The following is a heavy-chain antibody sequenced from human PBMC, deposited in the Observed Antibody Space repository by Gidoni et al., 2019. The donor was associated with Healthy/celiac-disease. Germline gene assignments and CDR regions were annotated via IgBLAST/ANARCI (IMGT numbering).Heavy chain of an antibody. J-gene: IGHJ6*02. CDR1: GGNFSSYA. CDR2: IIPILGIA. CDR3: ARDRTAATSYYYGMDV. Sequence: QVRLVQSGAEVKKPGSSVKVSCKASGGNFSSYAISWVRQAPGQGLEWMGRIIPILGIANYAQKFQVRVTITADKSTSTAYMELSSLRSEDTAVYYCARDRTAATSYYYGMDVWGQGTTVTVSS. D-gene: IGHD2-15*01. V-gene: IGHV1-69*04.